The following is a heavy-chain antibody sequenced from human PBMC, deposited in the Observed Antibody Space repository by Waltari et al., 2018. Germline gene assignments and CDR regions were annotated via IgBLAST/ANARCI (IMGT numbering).Heavy chain of an antibody. J-gene: IGHJ4*02. CDR1: GGSISSSSYY. V-gene: IGHV4-39*07. CDR2: IYYSGST. Sequence: QLQLQESGTGLVKPSETLSLTCTVSGGSISSSSYYWGWIRQPPGKGLEWIGSIYYSGSTYYNPSLKSRVTISVDTSKNQFSLKLSSVTAADTAVYYCARVRGYDFGIDYWGQGTLVTVSS. CDR3: ARVRGYDFGIDY. D-gene: IGHD5-12*01.